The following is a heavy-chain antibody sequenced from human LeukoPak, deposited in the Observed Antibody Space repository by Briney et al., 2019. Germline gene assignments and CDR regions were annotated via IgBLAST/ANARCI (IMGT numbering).Heavy chain of an antibody. V-gene: IGHV3-33*08. CDR2: IWFDGSKE. CDR3: TRGRGYDGRDYYYGFCDY. D-gene: IGHD3-22*01. Sequence: GGSLTLPCALSRFTFSISWMSCVRHARGRGLVWVVFIWFDGSKEYHADSVKSRFTISRDNSKNTLYLQTNSLRAEDTAVYYCTRGRGYDGRDYYYGFCDYWGQGTLVTVSS. CDR1: RFTFSISW. J-gene: IGHJ4*02.